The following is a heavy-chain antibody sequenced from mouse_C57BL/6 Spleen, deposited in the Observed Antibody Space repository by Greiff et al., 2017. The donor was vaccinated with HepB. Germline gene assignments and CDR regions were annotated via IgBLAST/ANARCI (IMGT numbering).Heavy chain of an antibody. CDR3: ARKGGTGYYAMDY. CDR2: IDPSDSYT. CDR1: GYTFTSYW. Sequence: VQLQQSGAELVKPGASVKLSCKASGYTFTSYWMQWVKQRPGQGLEWIGEIDPSDSYTNYNQKFKGKATLTVDTSSSTAYMQLSSLTSEDSAVYYCARKGGTGYYAMDYWGQGTSVTVSS. V-gene: IGHV1-50*01. J-gene: IGHJ4*01. D-gene: IGHD4-1*01.